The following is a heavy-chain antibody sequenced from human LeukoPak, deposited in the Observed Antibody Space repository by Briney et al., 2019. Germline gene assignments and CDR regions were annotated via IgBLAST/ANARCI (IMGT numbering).Heavy chain of an antibody. D-gene: IGHD1-26*01. CDR3: ARGQYSGSYYNFDY. CDR1: GFTFSSYW. CDR2: IKQDGSEK. Sequence: GGSLRLSCAASGFTFSSYWMSWVRQAPGKGLEWVANIKQDGSEKYYVDSVKGRFTISRDNAKNSLYLQMNSLRAEDTAVYYCARGQYSGSYYNFDYWGQGTLVTVSS. V-gene: IGHV3-7*01. J-gene: IGHJ4*02.